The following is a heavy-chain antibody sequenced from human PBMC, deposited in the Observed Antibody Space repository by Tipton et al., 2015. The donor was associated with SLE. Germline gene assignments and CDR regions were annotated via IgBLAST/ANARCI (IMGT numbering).Heavy chain of an antibody. CDR3: ARRYDLWSAHNALDI. Sequence: TLSLTCAVSGGSMNSGGYSWNWIRQPPGKGLEWIGYILHSGSTYYNPSLKSRVTMSLDKSRNQFSVRLTSVTAADTAVYYCARRYDLWSAHNALDIWGQGTKVTVSS. D-gene: IGHD3-3*01. J-gene: IGHJ3*02. V-gene: IGHV4-30-2*01. CDR2: ILHSGST. CDR1: GGSMNSGGYS.